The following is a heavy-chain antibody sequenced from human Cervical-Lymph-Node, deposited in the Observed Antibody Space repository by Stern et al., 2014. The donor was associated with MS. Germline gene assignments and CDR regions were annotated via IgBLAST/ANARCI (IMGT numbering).Heavy chain of an antibody. CDR2: ISYDGSNA. CDR3: AKDRGMIVVVTYSLDS. J-gene: IGHJ4*02. V-gene: IGHV3-30*18. CDR1: GFSFSSYG. Sequence: DQLVESGGGVVQPGRSLRLSCVASGFSFSSYGMHWVRQAPGKGLEWVAVISYDGSNAYYADSVKGRFTISRDNSKNTLYLQLNSLRAEDTAVYYCAKDRGMIVVVTYSLDSWGQGTLVTVSS. D-gene: IGHD3-22*01.